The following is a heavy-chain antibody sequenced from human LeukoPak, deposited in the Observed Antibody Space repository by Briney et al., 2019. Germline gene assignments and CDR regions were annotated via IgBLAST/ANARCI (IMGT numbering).Heavy chain of an antibody. D-gene: IGHD2-15*01. CDR3: ARHGGIPPQWAGSRVFYYYGMDV. CDR2: IYYSGST. CDR1: GGSISSYY. J-gene: IGHJ6*02. Sequence: PSETLSLTCTVSGGSISSYYWSWIRQPPGKGLEWIGYIYYSGSTNYNPSLKSRVTISVDTSKNQFSLKLSSVTAADTAVYYCARHGGIPPQWAGSRVFYYYGMDVWGQGTTVTVSS. V-gene: IGHV4-59*08.